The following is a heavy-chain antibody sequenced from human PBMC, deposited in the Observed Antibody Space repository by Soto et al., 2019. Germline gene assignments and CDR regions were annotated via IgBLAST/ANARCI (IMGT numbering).Heavy chain of an antibody. CDR2: IYTSGST. D-gene: IGHD3-10*01. J-gene: IGHJ3*02. Sequence: SETLSLTCTVSGGSISSYYWSWIRQPAGKGLEWIGRIYTSGSTNYNPSLKSRVTMSVDTSKSQFSLNLSSVTAAADTAVYYCARDRITLANDALDIWGQGTMVTVSS. CDR1: GGSISSYY. V-gene: IGHV4-4*07. CDR3: ARDRITLANDALDI.